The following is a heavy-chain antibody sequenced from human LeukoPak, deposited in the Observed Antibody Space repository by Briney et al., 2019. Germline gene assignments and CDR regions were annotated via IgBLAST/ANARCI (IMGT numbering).Heavy chain of an antibody. J-gene: IGHJ4*02. CDR3: TRSAVVLPYYFDY. Sequence: ASVKVSCKVSGYTLTELSMHWVRQAPGKGLEWMASFDPENGETLYAQEFQGRVTLTEDASADTAYMELISLRSEDTAVYYCTRSAVVLPYYFDYWGQGTLVTVPS. V-gene: IGHV1-24*01. CDR2: FDPENGET. CDR1: GYTLTELS. D-gene: IGHD3-22*01.